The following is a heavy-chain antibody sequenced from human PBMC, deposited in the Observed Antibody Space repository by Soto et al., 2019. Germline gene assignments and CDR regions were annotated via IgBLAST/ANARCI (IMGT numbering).Heavy chain of an antibody. Sequence: GVPLRLWYTASGFTFVDYGMRWVRQAPGKGLEWVSSISSSSSYIYYADSVKGRFTISRDNAKNSLYLQMNSLRAEDTAVYYCARGASPPFDFDYWGQGTLVTVSS. CDR2: ISSSSSYI. V-gene: IGHV3-21*01. CDR3: ARGASPPFDFDY. J-gene: IGHJ4*02. D-gene: IGHD3-9*01. CDR1: GFTFVDYG.